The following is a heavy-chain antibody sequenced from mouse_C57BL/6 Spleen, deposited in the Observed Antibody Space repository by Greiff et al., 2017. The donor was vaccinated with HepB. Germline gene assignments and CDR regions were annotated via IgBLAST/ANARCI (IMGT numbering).Heavy chain of an antibody. D-gene: IGHD2-4*01. CDR3: TRSENYYDYDEAWFAY. J-gene: IGHJ3*01. Sequence: VQLQQSGTVLARPGASVKMSCKTSGYTFTSYWMHWVKQRPGQGLEWIGAIYPGNSDTSYNQKFKGKAKLTAVTSASTAYMELSSLTNEDSAVYYCTRSENYYDYDEAWFAYWGQGTLVTVSA. CDR2: IYPGNSDT. V-gene: IGHV1-5*01. CDR1: GYTFTSYW.